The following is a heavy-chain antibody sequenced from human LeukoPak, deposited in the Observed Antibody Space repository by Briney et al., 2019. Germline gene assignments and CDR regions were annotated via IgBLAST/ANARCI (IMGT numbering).Heavy chain of an antibody. J-gene: IGHJ4*02. CDR1: GFTFSSYD. V-gene: IGHV3-13*01. CDR3: ARARFLEWSYYFDY. Sequence: GGSLRLSCAASGFTFSSYDMHWVRQATGKGLEWVSAIGTAGDTYYPGSVKGRFTISRENAKNSLYLQMNSLRAGDTAVYYCARARFLEWSYYFDYWGQGTPVTVSS. CDR2: IGTAGDT. D-gene: IGHD3-3*01.